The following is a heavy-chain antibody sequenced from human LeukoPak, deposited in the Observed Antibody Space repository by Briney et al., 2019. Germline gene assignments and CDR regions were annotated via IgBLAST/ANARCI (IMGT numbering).Heavy chain of an antibody. Sequence: HPGGPLKPPFAASGFTFSSYWMNWARKAQGKGLEWVASINHNGNVNYYVDSVKGRFTISRDNAKNSLYLQMSNLRAEDTAVYFCARGGGLDVWGQGATVTVSS. CDR2: INHNGNVN. D-gene: IGHD3-16*01. J-gene: IGHJ6*02. CDR3: ARGGGLDV. CDR1: GFTFSSYW. V-gene: IGHV3-7*03.